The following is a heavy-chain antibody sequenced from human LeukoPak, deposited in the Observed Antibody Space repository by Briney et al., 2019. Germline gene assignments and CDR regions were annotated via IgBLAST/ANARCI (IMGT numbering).Heavy chain of an antibody. CDR2: ISYDGSNK. J-gene: IGHJ5*02. CDR3: ARDESGSYLEDGSWLDP. Sequence: GGSLRLSCAASGFTFSSYAMHWVRQAPGKGLEWVAVISYDGSNKYYADSVKGRFTISRDNSKNTLYLQMNSLRAEDTAVYYCARDESGSYLEDGSWLDPWGQGTLVTVSS. CDR1: GFTFSSYA. D-gene: IGHD1-26*01. V-gene: IGHV3-30*01.